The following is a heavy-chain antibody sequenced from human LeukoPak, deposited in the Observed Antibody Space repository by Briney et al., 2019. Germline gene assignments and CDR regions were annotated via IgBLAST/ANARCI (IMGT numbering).Heavy chain of an antibody. D-gene: IGHD3-10*01. J-gene: IGHJ4*02. CDR1: GFTFTSYG. V-gene: IGHV1-18*01. CDR3: ARDLWYYYGSGSYYNSFDY. Sequence: ASVKVSCKASGFTFTSYGISWVRQAPGQGLEWMGWISAYNGNTNYAQKLQGRVTMTTDTSTSTAYMKLRSLRSDDTAVYYCARDLWYYYGSGSYYNSFDYWGQGTLVTVSS. CDR2: ISAYNGNT.